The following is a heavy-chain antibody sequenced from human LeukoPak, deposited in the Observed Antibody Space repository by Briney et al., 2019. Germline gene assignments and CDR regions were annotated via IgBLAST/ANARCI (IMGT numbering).Heavy chain of an antibody. Sequence: GGSLRLSCAASGLTFYSYGMSWVRQAPGKGLEWVSGISGSGDTTYYADSVKGRFTISRDNFKNTLYLQMNSLRVEDTAVYYCAKGHSAHGTGFDCWGQGTLVAVSS. J-gene: IGHJ4*02. V-gene: IGHV3-23*01. D-gene: IGHD1-14*01. CDR1: GLTFYSYG. CDR3: AKGHSAHGTGFDC. CDR2: ISGSGDTT.